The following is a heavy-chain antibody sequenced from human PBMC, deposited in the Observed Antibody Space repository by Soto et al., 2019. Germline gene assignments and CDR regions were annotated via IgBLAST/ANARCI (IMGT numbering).Heavy chain of an antibody. D-gene: IGHD6-19*01. CDR3: ARLQTAANGSGLDH. CDR2: IDPSVSYT. CDR1: GYDFTRSW. Sequence: GESLKISCQGFGYDFTRSWLSWVRQIPGKGLEWMGRIDPSVSYTDYSPSFQGHITFSIDKSTSTVYLQWSSLKASDTAKYYCARLQTAANGSGLDHWGQGTRVTVSS. V-gene: IGHV5-10-1*01. J-gene: IGHJ4*02.